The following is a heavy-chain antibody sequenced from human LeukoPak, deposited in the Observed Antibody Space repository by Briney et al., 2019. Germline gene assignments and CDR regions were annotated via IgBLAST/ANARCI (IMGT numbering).Heavy chain of an antibody. CDR2: INPSGST. J-gene: IGHJ6*03. Sequence: KPSETLSLTCAVYGGSFSGYHWTWIRQSPGKGLEWIGDINPSGSTYYNPSLKSRLTISVDTSTNQFSLKLRSVTAADTAVYYCARGRHDITMIVVVMTSVSYYLDVWGKGTTVTVS. D-gene: IGHD3-22*01. V-gene: IGHV4-34*01. CDR1: GGSFSGYH. CDR3: ARGRHDITMIVVVMTSVSYYLDV.